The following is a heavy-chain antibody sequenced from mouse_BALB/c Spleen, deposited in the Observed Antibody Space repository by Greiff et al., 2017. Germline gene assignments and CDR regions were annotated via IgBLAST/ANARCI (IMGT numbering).Heavy chain of an antibody. J-gene: IGHJ3*01. CDR3: ARHYYGCFAY. Sequence: EVKLMESGGGLVKPGGSLKLSCAASGFAFSSYDMSWVRQTPEKRLEWVAYISSGGGSTYYPDTVKGRFTISRDNAKNTLYLQMSSLKSEDTAMYYCARHYYGCFAYWGQGTLVTVSA. V-gene: IGHV5-12-1*01. D-gene: IGHD1-1*01. CDR1: GFAFSSYD. CDR2: ISSGGGST.